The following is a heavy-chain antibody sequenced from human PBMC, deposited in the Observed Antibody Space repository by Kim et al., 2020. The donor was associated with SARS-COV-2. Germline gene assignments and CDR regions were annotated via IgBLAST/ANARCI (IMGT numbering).Heavy chain of an antibody. CDR1: GFTFSSYS. V-gene: IGHV3-21*01. CDR3: ARDKAVVPAAPAGAGE. D-gene: IGHD2-2*01. J-gene: IGHJ4*02. CDR2: ISSSSSYI. Sequence: GGSLRLSCAASGFTFSSYSMNWVRQAPGKGLEWVSSISSSSSYIYYADSVKGRFTISRDNAKNSLYLQMNSLRAEDTAVYYCARDKAVVPAAPAGAGEWGQGTLVTVSS.